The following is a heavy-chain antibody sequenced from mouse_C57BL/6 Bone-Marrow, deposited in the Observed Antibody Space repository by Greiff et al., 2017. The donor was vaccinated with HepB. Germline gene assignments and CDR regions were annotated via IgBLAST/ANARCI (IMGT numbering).Heavy chain of an antibody. CDR2: IRTKANGYTT. CDR3: ARSPHYYGSSHWYFDV. J-gene: IGHJ1*03. CDR1: GFTFTDYY. D-gene: IGHD1-1*01. V-gene: IGHV7-3*01. Sequence: EVHLVESGGGLVQPGGSLSLSCAASGFTFTDYYMSWVRQPPGKALEWLGFIRTKANGYTTEYSASVKGRFTISRDNSKSILYLQMNALRAEDSATYYCARSPHYYGSSHWYFDVWGTGTTVTVSS.